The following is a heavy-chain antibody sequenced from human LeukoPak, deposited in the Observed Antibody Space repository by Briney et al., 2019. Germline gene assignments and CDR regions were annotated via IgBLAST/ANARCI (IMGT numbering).Heavy chain of an antibody. CDR2: INHSGST. D-gene: IGHD3-10*01. V-gene: IGHV4-34*01. J-gene: IGHJ4*02. Sequence: SETLSLTCAVYGGSFSGYYWSWIRQPPGKGLEWIGEINHSGSTNYNPSLKSRVTISVDTSKNQFSLKLSSVTAADTAAYYCATSGSGPVDYWGQGTLVTVSS. CDR3: ATSGSGPVDY. CDR1: GGSFSGYY.